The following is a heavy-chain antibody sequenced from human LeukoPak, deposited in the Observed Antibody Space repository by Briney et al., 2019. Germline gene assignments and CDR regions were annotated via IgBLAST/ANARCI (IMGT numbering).Heavy chain of an antibody. D-gene: IGHD3-10*01. CDR2: INHSGST. J-gene: IGHJ3*02. CDR3: ARPATVYYGSGSYAFDI. V-gene: IGHV4-34*01. Sequence: SETLSLTCAVYCGPFSGYYWSWIRQPPGKGLEWIGEINHSGSTNYNPSLKSRVTISVDTSNNQFSLKLSSVTAADTAVYYCARPATVYYGSGSYAFDIWGQGTMVTVSS. CDR1: CGPFSGYY.